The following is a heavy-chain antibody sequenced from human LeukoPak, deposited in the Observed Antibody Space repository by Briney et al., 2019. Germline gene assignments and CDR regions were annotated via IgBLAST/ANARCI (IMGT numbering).Heavy chain of an antibody. CDR2: IYTSGST. CDR3: TRDSATPITTSYYYPRNALHL. Sequence: PSETLSLTCTVSGGSISSYYWSWIRQPAGKGLEWIGRIYTSGSTNYNPSLKSRVTMSVDTSKNQFSLKLSSVTAADTAVYCCTRDSATPITTSYYYPRNALHLWRQETMLTVSS. J-gene: IGHJ3*01. D-gene: IGHD2-2*01. CDR1: GGSISSYY. V-gene: IGHV4-4*07.